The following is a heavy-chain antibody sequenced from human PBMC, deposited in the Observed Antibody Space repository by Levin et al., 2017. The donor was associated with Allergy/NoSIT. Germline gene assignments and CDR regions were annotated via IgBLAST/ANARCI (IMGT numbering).Heavy chain of an antibody. CDR1: GYIFTSFG. D-gene: IGHD3-3*01. CDR3: ARGSYDFWSGYIFYSYYYLDV. V-gene: IGHV1-18*01. J-gene: IGHJ6*03. Sequence: GESLKISCKASGYIFTSFGISWVRQAPGQGLEWMGWITTYNGNRSYAQNLQGRVTMTTDTSTSTAYMELRSLRSDDTAVYYCARGSYDFWSGYIFYSYYYLDVWGKGTTVTVSS. CDR2: ITTYNGNR.